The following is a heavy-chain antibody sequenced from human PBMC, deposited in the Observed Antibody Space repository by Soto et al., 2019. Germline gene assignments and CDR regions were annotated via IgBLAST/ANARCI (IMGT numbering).Heavy chain of an antibody. CDR3: ARVLTSVTTGELDP. V-gene: IGHV1-2*02. CDR1: GDSFIAYF. CDR2: INPNNGAT. D-gene: IGHD4-17*01. Sequence: QAQLVQSGAAVRKPGASVTVSCKASGDSFIAYFIHWVRQAPGQGFEWVGWINPNNGATNIARKFQGRVTMTRDTSISTAYMEVSRLRSDDTAVFYCARVLTSVTTGELDPWGQGTLVTVSS. J-gene: IGHJ5*02.